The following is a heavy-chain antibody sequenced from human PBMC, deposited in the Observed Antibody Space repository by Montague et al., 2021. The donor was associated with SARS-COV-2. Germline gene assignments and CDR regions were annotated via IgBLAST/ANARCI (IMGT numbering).Heavy chain of an antibody. CDR3: ARVGRQQLVRLSGMDV. CDR1: GGSISSSSYY. D-gene: IGHD6-13*01. CDR2: IYYSGST. V-gene: IGHV4-39*07. Sequence: SETLSLTCTVSGGSISSSSYYWGWIRQPPGKGLEWIGSIYYSGSTYYNPFLKSRVTISVDTSKNQFSLKLSSVTAADTAVYYCARVGRQQLVRLSGMDVWGQGITVTVSS. J-gene: IGHJ6*02.